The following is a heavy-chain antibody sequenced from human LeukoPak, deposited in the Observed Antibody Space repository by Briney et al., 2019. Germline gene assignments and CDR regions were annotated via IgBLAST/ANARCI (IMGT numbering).Heavy chain of an antibody. CDR1: GYTFTSYD. D-gene: IGHD3-16*02. Sequence: GESLKISCKGSGYTFTSYDINWVRQATGQGLEWMGWMNPNSGNTGYAQKFQGRVTITRNTSISTAYMELSSLRSEDTAVYYCATARASYDYVWGSYRYTGRYYFDYWGQGTLVTVSS. CDR3: ATARASYDYVWGSYRYTGRYYFDY. J-gene: IGHJ4*02. CDR2: MNPNSGNT. V-gene: IGHV1-8*03.